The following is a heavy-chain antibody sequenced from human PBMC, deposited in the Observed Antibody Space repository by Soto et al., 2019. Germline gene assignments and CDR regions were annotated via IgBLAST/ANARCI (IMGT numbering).Heavy chain of an antibody. CDR2: ISSSSSYI. Sequence: GGSLRLSCAASGFTFSSYSMNWVRQAPGKGLEWVSSISSSSSYIYYADSVKGRFTISRDNAKNSLYLQMNSLRAEDTAVYYCARGATTVLRGGVDYWGQGTLVTVSS. CDR3: ARGATTVLRGGVDY. D-gene: IGHD4-17*01. V-gene: IGHV3-21*01. CDR1: GFTFSSYS. J-gene: IGHJ4*02.